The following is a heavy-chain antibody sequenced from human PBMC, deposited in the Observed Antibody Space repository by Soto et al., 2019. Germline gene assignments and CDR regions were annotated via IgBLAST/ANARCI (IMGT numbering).Heavy chain of an antibody. CDR1: GFTFSSYA. D-gene: IGHD3-10*01. Sequence: GGSLRLSCAASGFTFSSYAMHWVRQAPGKGLEWVAVISYDGSNKYYADSVKGRFTISRDNSKNTLYLQMNSLRAEDTAVYYCARLAYYYGSGSYYYFDDWGQGTLVTVAS. J-gene: IGHJ4*02. V-gene: IGHV3-30*04. CDR2: ISYDGSNK. CDR3: ARLAYYYGSGSYYYFDD.